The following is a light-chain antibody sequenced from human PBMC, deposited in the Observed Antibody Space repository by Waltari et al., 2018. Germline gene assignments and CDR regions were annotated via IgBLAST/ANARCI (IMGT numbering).Light chain of an antibody. J-gene: IGKJ1*01. CDR3: QQYNNWPGT. CDR1: QSVSSN. V-gene: IGKV3-15*01. CDR2: GAS. Sequence: EIVMTQSPATLSVSPGERATLSCRASQSVSSNLAWYQQKPGQAPRLLIYGASTSATGIPARFSGSGSGTEFTLTISSLQSEDFAVYSCQQYNNWPGTFGQGTKVEIK.